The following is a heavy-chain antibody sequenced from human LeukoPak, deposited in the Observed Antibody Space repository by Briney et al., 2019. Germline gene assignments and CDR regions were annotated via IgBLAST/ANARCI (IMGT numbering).Heavy chain of an antibody. CDR1: GVSISNWIYY. J-gene: IGHJ4*02. CDR3: ARAIYQEDYFDF. V-gene: IGHV4-39*01. Sequence: SQTLSLTCTVSGVSISNWIYYWGWIRQSPGKGLDWIGSIYSNGLIYYNPSLKSRVTISVDTSKSQVSLKVTSMTAADTAAYYCARAIYQEDYFDFWGQGSLVTVSS. D-gene: IGHD2-2*01. CDR2: IYSNGLI.